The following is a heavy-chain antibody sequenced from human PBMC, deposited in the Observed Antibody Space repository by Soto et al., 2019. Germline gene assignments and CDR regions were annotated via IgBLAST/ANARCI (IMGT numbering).Heavy chain of an antibody. J-gene: IGHJ6*02. Sequence: QVQLVQSGAEVKKPGSSVKVSCKASGGTFSSYAISWVRQAPGQGLEWMGGIIPIFGTANYAQKLQGRVTITADESTSTAYMELSSLRSEDTAVYYCARPSYSSGWNDYYGMDVWGQGTTVTVSS. CDR2: IIPIFGTA. V-gene: IGHV1-69*01. CDR1: GGTFSSYA. CDR3: ARPSYSSGWNDYYGMDV. D-gene: IGHD6-19*01.